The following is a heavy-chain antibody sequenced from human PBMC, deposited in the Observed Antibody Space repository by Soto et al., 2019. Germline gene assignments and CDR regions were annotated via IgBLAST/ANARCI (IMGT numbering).Heavy chain of an antibody. CDR3: GSCDVDPALVMLDY. J-gene: IGHJ4*02. D-gene: IGHD5-18*01. V-gene: IGHV4-31*03. Sequence: SETLSLTCTLSARSISSGGYYWSCIRQHPGKGLEWIGDIYYSGSTYYNPSLKSRVTISVDTSKNQFSVKLTSVTAADTAAYYCGSCDVDPALVMLDYWGQGTLVIVS. CDR1: ARSISSGGYY. CDR2: IYYSGST.